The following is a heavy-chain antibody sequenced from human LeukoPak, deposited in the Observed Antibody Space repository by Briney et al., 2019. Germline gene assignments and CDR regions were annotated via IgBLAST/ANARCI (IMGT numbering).Heavy chain of an antibody. J-gene: IGHJ4*02. CDR2: ISGSGGST. Sequence: AGSLRLSCAASGFTFSSYAMSWVRQAPGKGLEWVSAISGSGGSTYYADSVKGRFTISRDNSKNTLYLQMNSLRAEDTAVYYCAKDGARGGYYDSSGYSYWGQGTLVTDSS. V-gene: IGHV3-23*01. D-gene: IGHD3-22*01. CDR1: GFTFSSYA. CDR3: AKDGARGGYYDSSGYSY.